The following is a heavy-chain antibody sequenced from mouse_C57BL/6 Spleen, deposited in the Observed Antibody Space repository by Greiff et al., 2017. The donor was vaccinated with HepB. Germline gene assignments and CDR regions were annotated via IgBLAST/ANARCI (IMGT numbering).Heavy chain of an antibody. CDR1: GYTFTSYW. V-gene: IGHV1-64*01. D-gene: IGHD1-1*01. CDR3: ARSEITTVPWYFDV. CDR2: IHPNSGST. J-gene: IGHJ1*03. Sequence: QVQLQQPGAELVKPGASVKLSCKASGYTFTSYWMHWVKQRPGQGLEWIGMIHPNSGSTNYNEKFKSKATLTVDKSSSTAYMQLSSLTSEDSAVYYCARSEITTVPWYFDVWGTGTTVTVSS.